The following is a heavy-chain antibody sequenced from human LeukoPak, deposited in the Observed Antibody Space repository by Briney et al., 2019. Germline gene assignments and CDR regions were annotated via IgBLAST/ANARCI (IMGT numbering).Heavy chain of an antibody. V-gene: IGHV4-4*02. Sequence: SGTLSLTCAVSGGSISSSNWWSWVRQPPGKGLEWIGEIYHSGNTYYNASLKSQVSISIDTSKNQFSLKLTSVTAADTAVYYCARQTGSGLFILPGGQGTLVTVSS. CDR2: IYHSGNT. J-gene: IGHJ4*02. CDR1: GGSISSSNW. CDR3: ARQTGSGLFILP. D-gene: IGHD3/OR15-3a*01.